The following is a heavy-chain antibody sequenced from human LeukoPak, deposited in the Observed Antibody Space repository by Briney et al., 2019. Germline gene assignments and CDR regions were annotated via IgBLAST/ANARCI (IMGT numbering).Heavy chain of an antibody. CDR1: GGSISSYY. J-gene: IGHJ3*01. Sequence: SETLSLTCTVSGGSISSYYWGWIRQPPGMGLEWIGSIYYSGNPYYNSSLKSRVTISIDTSKKQFSLKLSSVIAADTAVYYCARFFVGAFDVWGQGTMVTVSS. CDR3: ARFFVGAFDV. V-gene: IGHV4-39*01. CDR2: IYYSGNP. D-gene: IGHD2-15*01.